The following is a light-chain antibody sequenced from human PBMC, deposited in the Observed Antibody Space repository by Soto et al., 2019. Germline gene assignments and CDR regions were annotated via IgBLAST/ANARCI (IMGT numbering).Light chain of an antibody. CDR3: SSYTTSNTQV. CDR2: DVS. V-gene: IGLV2-14*01. CDR1: SSDVGTYNY. J-gene: IGLJ3*02. Sequence: QSALTQPASVSGSPGQSITISCTGTSSDVGTYNYVSWYQHRPGKAPKLMIYDVSYRPSGVSNRFSGSKSANTASLTISGLQVEDEADYSCSSYTTSNTQVFGGGTKLTVL.